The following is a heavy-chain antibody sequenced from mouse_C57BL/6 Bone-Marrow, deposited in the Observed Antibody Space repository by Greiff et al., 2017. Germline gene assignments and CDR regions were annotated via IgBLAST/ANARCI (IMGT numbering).Heavy chain of an antibody. D-gene: IGHD2-4*01. CDR2: IWTGGST. J-gene: IGHJ3*01. Sequence: VQLQQSGPGLVQPSQSLSITCTVSGFSLTSYGVHWVRQSPGKGLEWLGVIWTGGSTDYNAAFISRLSISKDNSKTHVFYKMNSLQADDTARYYAAGPAGPYYYDYLAWFAYWGQGTLVTVSA. CDR3: AGPAGPYYYDYLAWFAY. V-gene: IGHV2-2*01. CDR1: GFSLTSYG.